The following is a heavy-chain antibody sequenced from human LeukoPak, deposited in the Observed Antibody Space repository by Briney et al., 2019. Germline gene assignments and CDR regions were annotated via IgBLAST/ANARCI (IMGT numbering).Heavy chain of an antibody. V-gene: IGHV3-30*02. J-gene: IGHJ4*02. CDR1: GFTFSSYG. CDR2: IRYDGSNK. D-gene: IGHD3-10*01. Sequence: TGGSLRLPCAASGFTFSSYGMHWVRQAPGKGLEWVAFIRYDGSNKYYADSVKGRFTISRDNSKNTLYLQMNSLRAEDTAVYYCAKGPWYYYGSGPFDYWGQGTLVTVSS. CDR3: AKGPWYYYGSGPFDY.